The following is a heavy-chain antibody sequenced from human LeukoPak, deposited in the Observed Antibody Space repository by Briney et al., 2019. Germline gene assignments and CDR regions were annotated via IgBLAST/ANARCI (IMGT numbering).Heavy chain of an antibody. CDR1: GGTFSSYA. J-gene: IGHJ3*02. CDR3: ARDNRGLGELSLYGAFDI. V-gene: IGHV1-69*04. Sequence: SVKVSCKASGGTFSSYAISWVRQAPGQGLEWMGRIIPILGIANYAQKFQGRVTITADKSTSTAYMELSSLRSEDTAVYYCARDNRGLGELSLYGAFDIWGQGTMVTVTS. D-gene: IGHD3-16*02. CDR2: IIPILGIA.